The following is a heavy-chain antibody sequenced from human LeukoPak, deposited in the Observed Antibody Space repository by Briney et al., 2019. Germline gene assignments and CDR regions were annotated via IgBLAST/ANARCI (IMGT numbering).Heavy chain of an antibody. V-gene: IGHV4-59*01. J-gene: IGHJ5*02. Sequence: PSETLSLTCAVYGGSFSGYYWSWIRQPPGKGLEWIGYIYYTGNTNYNPSLKSRVTISVDTSKNQFSLKLSSVTAADTAVYYCARVVVPAAMEYYWFDPWGQGTLVTVSS. CDR3: ARVVVPAAMEYYWFDP. CDR1: GGSFSGYY. CDR2: IYYTGNT. D-gene: IGHD2-2*01.